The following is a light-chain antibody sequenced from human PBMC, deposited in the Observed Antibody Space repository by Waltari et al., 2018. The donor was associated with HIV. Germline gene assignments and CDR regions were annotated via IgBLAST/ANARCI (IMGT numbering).Light chain of an antibody. CDR3: QTWATGIQV. Sequence: QLVLTQSPSASASLGASVKLTCTLSSGHSSYDIAWHQQQPEKGPRFLMKLNSDGSHSKGDGIPDRFSGSSSGAERYLTISSLQSDDEADYYCQTWATGIQVFGGGTKLTVL. CDR1: SGHSSYD. CDR2: LNSDGSH. V-gene: IGLV4-69*01. J-gene: IGLJ3*02.